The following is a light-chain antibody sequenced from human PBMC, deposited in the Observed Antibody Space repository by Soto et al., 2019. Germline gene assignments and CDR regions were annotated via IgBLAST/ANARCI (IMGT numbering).Light chain of an antibody. CDR2: LGS. CDR1: QSXLHSNGYNY. Sequence: VMTQSPLSLPVTPGEAASISCRXIQSXLHSNGYNYLDWYLQKPGQSPQLLIYLGSNRASGVPDRFSGSGSGTDFTLKISRVEAEDVGVYYCMQALQTPITFGQGTRLEIK. CDR3: MQALQTPIT. J-gene: IGKJ5*01. V-gene: IGKV2-28*01.